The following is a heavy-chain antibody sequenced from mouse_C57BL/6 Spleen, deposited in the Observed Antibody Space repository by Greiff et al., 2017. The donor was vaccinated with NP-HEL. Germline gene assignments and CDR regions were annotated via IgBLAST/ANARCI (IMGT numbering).Heavy chain of an antibody. V-gene: IGHV1-50*01. CDR2: IDPSDSYT. Sequence: VQLQQPGAELVKPGASVKLSCKASGYTFTSYWMQWVKQRPGQGLEWIGEIDPSDSYTNYNQKFKGKATLTVDTSSSTAYMQLSSLTSEDSAVYYCARRRNYGDYWGQGTTLTVSS. J-gene: IGHJ2*01. CDR1: GYTFTSYW. CDR3: ARRRNYGDY. D-gene: IGHD1-1*01.